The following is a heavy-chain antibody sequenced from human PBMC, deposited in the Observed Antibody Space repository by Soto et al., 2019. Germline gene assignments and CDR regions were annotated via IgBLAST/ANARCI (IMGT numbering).Heavy chain of an antibody. CDR3: AREGYTFGPGAVRGAFDI. CDR2: IIPIFGTT. CDR1: GGTFGSNA. J-gene: IGHJ3*02. Sequence: QVQLVQSGAEVRKPGSSVKVSCKASGGTFGSNAISWVRQAPGQGLEWMGGIIPIFGTTNNAQKFQGRVTITADESTNKAYMELSSLRSEDTAIYYCAREGYTFGPGAVRGAFDIWGQGTMVTVSS. D-gene: IGHD6-13*01. V-gene: IGHV1-69*12.